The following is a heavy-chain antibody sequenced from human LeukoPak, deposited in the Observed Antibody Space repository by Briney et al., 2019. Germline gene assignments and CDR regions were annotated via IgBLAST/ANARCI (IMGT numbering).Heavy chain of an antibody. Sequence: GGSLRLSCAASGFTFSSYSMNWVRQAPGKGLEWVSSISSSSSYIYYADSVKGRFTISRDNSKNTLYLQMNSLRAEDTAVYYCVRSPYSSGWYRYFDYWGQGTLVTVSS. J-gene: IGHJ4*02. CDR1: GFTFSSYS. CDR3: VRSPYSSGWYRYFDY. D-gene: IGHD6-19*01. V-gene: IGHV3-21*01. CDR2: ISSSSSYI.